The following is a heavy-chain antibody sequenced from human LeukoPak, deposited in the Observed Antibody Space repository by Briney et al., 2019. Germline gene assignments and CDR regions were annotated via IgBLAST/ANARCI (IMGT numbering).Heavy chain of an antibody. CDR1: AFTFSTYG. V-gene: IGHV3-30*02. J-gene: IGHJ4*02. D-gene: IGHD2-2*01. CDR2: IRFDVINK. Sequence: GGSLRLSCVASAFTFSTYGMHWVRQAPGKGLEWVAFIRFDVINKYYADSVEGRFTISRDNSKNTLYLQMNSLRAEDTAVYYCAKDGVPAAVYYFDYWGQGTLVTVSS. CDR3: AKDGVPAAVYYFDY.